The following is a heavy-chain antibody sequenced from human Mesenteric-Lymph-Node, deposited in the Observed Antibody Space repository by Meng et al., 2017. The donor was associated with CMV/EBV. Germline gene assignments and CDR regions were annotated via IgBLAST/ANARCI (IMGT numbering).Heavy chain of an antibody. J-gene: IGHJ6*02. CDR3: ARDARYLDTYYYYAMDV. Sequence: GESLKISCAGSEFTFSSYSMTWVRQAPGQGLEWVSYISSSSTTIYYADSVKGRFTISRDNAKNSLSLQMDSLRAEDTAVYYCARDARYLDTYYYYAMDVRGQGTTVTVSS. D-gene: IGHD1-26*01. CDR1: EFTFSSYS. V-gene: IGHV3-48*04. CDR2: ISSSSTTI.